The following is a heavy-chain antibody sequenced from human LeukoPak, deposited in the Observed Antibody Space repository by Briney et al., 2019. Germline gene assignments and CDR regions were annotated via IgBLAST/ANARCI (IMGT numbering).Heavy chain of an antibody. V-gene: IGHV4-34*01. J-gene: IGHJ5*02. Sequence: SETLSLTCAVYGGSFSGYYWSWIRQPPGKGLEWIGEINHSGSTNYNPSLKSRVTISVDTSKNQFSLKLSSVTAADTAVYYCARAEYYYDSSGYWPWFDPWGQGTLVTVSS. CDR1: GGSFSGYY. D-gene: IGHD3-22*01. CDR3: ARAEYYYDSSGYWPWFDP. CDR2: INHSGST.